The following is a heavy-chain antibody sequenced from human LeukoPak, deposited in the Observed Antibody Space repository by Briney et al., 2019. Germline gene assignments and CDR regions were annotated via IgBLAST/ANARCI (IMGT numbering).Heavy chain of an antibody. Sequence: VKVSCKASGGTFSSYAISWVRQAPGKGVEWMGRIIPIFGTANYAQKLQGRVTINTDESTSRAYMELSRLRYEDTAVYYCARTLAVAGTGIFVYWGQGTLVTVSS. J-gene: IGHJ4*02. D-gene: IGHD6-19*01. CDR1: GGTFSSYA. CDR3: ARTLAVAGTGIFVY. V-gene: IGHV1-69*05. CDR2: IIPIFGTA.